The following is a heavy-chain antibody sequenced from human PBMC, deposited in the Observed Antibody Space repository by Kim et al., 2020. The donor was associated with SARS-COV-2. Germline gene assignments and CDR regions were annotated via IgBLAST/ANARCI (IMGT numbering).Heavy chain of an antibody. CDR3: ARLYSSSWYFDY. D-gene: IGHD6-13*01. V-gene: IGHV3-7*03. J-gene: IGHJ4*02. Sequence: YYVDSVTGRFTISRDNAKNSLYLQMNSLRAEDTAVYYCARLYSSSWYFDYWGQGTLVTVSS.